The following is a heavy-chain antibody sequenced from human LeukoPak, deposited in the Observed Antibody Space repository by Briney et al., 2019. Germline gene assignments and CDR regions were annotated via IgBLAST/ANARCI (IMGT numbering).Heavy chain of an antibody. CDR1: GFTFSSYA. CDR2: ISYDGSNK. CDR3: ASADCSGGSCYSGPFDY. J-gene: IGHJ4*02. V-gene: IGHV3-30-3*01. D-gene: IGHD2-15*01. Sequence: GGSLRLSCAASGFTFSSYAMHWVRQAPGKGLEWVAVISYDGSNKYYADSVEGRFTISRDNSKNTLYLQMNSLRAEDTAVYYCASADCSGGSCYSGPFDYWGQGTLVTVSS.